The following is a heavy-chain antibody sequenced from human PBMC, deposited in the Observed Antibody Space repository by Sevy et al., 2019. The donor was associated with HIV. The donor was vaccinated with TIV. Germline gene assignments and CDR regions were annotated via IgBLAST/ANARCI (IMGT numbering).Heavy chain of an antibody. CDR3: ARTFYYDSSGLTLDY. CDR2: IYSSGST. CDR1: GGSISSGDYS. Sequence: SETLSLTCTVSGGSISSGDYSWSWIRQPPGKGLEWIGYIYSSGSTYYNPSLKSRVTISVDTSRNQFSLNLSPVTAAETAVYYCARTFYYDSSGLTLDYWGQGTLVTVSS. J-gene: IGHJ4*02. D-gene: IGHD3-22*01. V-gene: IGHV4-30-4*01.